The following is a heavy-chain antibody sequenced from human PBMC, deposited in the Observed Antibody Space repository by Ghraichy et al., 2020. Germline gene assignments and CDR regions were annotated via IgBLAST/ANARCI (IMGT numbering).Heavy chain of an antibody. V-gene: IGHV4-39*01. D-gene: IGHD5-24*01. CDR2: IYYSGST. CDR1: GGSISNSSYY. CDR3: ARTEKDGYSAFDI. J-gene: IGHJ3*02. Sequence: SETLSLTCTVSGGSISNSSYYWGWIRQPPGKGLEWIGSIYYSGSTYYNPSLKSRVTISVDTSKNQFSLKLSSVTAADTAVYYCARTEKDGYSAFDIWGQGTMVTVSS.